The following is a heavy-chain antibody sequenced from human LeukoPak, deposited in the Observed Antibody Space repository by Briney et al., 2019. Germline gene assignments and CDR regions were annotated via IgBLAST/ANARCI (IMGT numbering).Heavy chain of an antibody. CDR3: ARHEESGSYLGIVDY. CDR1: DGSISNYY. J-gene: IGHJ4*02. V-gene: IGHV4-59*08. Sequence: SETLSLTCSVFDGSISNYYWSWIRQPPGKGLEWIGYAYYSGSTTYNPSLESRVTISVDTSKNQFSLKLTAVTAADTAVYYCARHEESGSYLGIVDYWGQGTLVTVSS. CDR2: AYYSGST. D-gene: IGHD1-26*01.